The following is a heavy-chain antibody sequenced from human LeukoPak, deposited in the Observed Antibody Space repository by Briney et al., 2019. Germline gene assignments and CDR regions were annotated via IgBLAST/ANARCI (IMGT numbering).Heavy chain of an antibody. J-gene: IGHJ6*02. Sequence: ASVKVSCKASGYTFTSYGTSWVRQAPGQGLEWMGWISAYNGNTNYAQKLQGRVTMTTDTSTSTAYMELRSLRSDDTAVYYCARDTSRLPGYYYYYGMDVWGQGTTVTVSS. D-gene: IGHD1-14*01. CDR3: ARDTSRLPGYYYYYGMDV. CDR2: ISAYNGNT. CDR1: GYTFTSYG. V-gene: IGHV1-18*01.